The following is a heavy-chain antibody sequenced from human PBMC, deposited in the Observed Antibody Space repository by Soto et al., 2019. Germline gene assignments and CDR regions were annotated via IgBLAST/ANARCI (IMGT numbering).Heavy chain of an antibody. CDR1: GGTFSSYA. V-gene: IGHV1-69*13. CDR2: IIPIFGTA. CDR3: ARGQETEYGVSDR. D-gene: IGHD4-17*01. J-gene: IGHJ5*02. Sequence: SVTVSWKASGGTFSSYAVSWVRQAPGQGLEWMGGIIPIFGTANYAQKFQGRVTITADESTSTAYMELSSLRSEDTAVYYCARGQETEYGVSDRWGQGTLVTVSS.